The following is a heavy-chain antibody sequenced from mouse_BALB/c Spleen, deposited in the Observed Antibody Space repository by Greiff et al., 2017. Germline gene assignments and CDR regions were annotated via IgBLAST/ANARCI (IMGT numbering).Heavy chain of an antibody. Sequence: EVHLVESGGGLVKPGGSLKLSCAASGFAFSSYDMSWVRQTPEKRLEWVAYISSGGGSTYYPDTVKGRFTITRDNAKNTRYLQMSSLKSEDTAIYYCARYNDYDAGFAYWGQGTLVTVSA. V-gene: IGHV5-12-1*01. CDR1: GFAFSSYD. D-gene: IGHD2-4*01. CDR2: ISSGGGST. CDR3: ARYNDYDAGFAY. J-gene: IGHJ3*01.